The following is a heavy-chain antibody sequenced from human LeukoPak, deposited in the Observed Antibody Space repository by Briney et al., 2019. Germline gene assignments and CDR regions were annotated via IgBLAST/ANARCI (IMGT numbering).Heavy chain of an antibody. CDR2: ISGSGGST. CDR1: GFTLSSYG. CDR3: AKVWKYQLLSDAFDI. D-gene: IGHD2-2*01. Sequence: PGGSLRLSCAASGFTLSSYGMHWVRQAPGKGLEWVSAISGSGGSTYYADSVKGRFTISRDNSKNTLYLQMNSLRAEDTAVYYCAKVWKYQLLSDAFDIWGQGTMVTVSS. V-gene: IGHV3-23*01. J-gene: IGHJ3*02.